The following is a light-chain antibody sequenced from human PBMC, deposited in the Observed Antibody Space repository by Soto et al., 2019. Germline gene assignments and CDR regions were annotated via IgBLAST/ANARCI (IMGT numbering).Light chain of an antibody. CDR1: QSITNY. Sequence: DIQMTQSPSSLSASVGDRVTITCQASQSITNYLSWYQQQPGKAPKLLIYAASSLQSGVPSRFSGSGSGTDFTLTISSLQSEDFATYYCQQSYRTPWTFGQGTKVEIK. CDR3: QQSYRTPWT. J-gene: IGKJ1*01. CDR2: AAS. V-gene: IGKV1-39*01.